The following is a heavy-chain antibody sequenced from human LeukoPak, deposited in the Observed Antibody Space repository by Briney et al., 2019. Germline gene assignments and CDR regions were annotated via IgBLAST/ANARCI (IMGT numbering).Heavy chain of an antibody. J-gene: IGHJ4*02. Sequence: PGGSLRLSCAASGFTFNNYWMTWVRQAPGMGLEWVANIKQDGSEKYYVDSVKGRFTISRDNSKNTLYLQMNSLRAEDTAVYYCVKIGTVSLSADYWGQGTLVTVSS. CDR1: GFTFNNYW. V-gene: IGHV3-7*01. CDR2: IKQDGSEK. CDR3: VKIGTVSLSADY.